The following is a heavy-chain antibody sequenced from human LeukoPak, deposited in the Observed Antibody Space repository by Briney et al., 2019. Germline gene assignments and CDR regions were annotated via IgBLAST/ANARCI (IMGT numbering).Heavy chain of an antibody. D-gene: IGHD3-22*01. Sequence: GGSLRLSCAASGFTFSSYGMHWVRQAPGKGLEWVAVISYDGGNKYYADSVKGRFTISRDNSKNTPYLQMNSLRAEDTAVYYCARRIVTYYYDSSGSLDAFDIWGQGTMVAVSS. CDR1: GFTFSSYG. J-gene: IGHJ3*02. V-gene: IGHV3-30*03. CDR2: ISYDGGNK. CDR3: ARRIVTYYYDSSGSLDAFDI.